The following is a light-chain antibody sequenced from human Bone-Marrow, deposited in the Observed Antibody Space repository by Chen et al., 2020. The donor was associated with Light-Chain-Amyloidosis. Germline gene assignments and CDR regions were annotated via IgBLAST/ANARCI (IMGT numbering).Light chain of an antibody. V-gene: IGLV3-21*02. CDR2: EDS. CDR3: QVWDRSSDRTV. Sequence: SYVLTPPPSASVAPGPTAPIARGGNNIGSTSVHWYQQTPGQAPLLVVYEDSDRPTGIPERLSGSNSGNTATLTSSRVEAGDEADYYCQVWDRSSDRTVFGGGTKLTVL. CDR1: NIGSTS. J-gene: IGLJ3*02.